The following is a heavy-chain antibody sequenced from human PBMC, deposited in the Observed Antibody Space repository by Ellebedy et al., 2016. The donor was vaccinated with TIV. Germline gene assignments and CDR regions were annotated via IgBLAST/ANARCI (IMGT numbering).Heavy chain of an antibody. CDR3: ARDAGHCSSTSCYGLDY. J-gene: IGHJ4*02. V-gene: IGHV1-69*13. CDR2: IIPIFGTA. D-gene: IGHD2-2*01. CDR1: GGTFSSYA. Sequence: AASVKVSCKASGGTFSSYAIRWVRQAPGQGLEWMGGIIPIFGTANYAQKFQGRVTIPADESTSTAYMELSSLRSEDTAVYYCARDAGHCSSTSCYGLDYWGQGTLVTVSS.